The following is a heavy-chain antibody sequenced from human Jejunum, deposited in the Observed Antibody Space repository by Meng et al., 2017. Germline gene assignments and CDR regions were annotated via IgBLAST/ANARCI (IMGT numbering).Heavy chain of an antibody. V-gene: IGHV3-21*01. J-gene: IGHJ3*02. CDR3: AKSAGIESYAFEI. Sequence: ESLKISFQASGFTFRTSCMDWVRQAPGKGLEWVASISWSSTYKYYADSVKGRFFISRDDADKSLYLQMNSLRVDDTAMYYCAKSAGIESYAFEIWGQGTMVTVSS. CDR1: GFTFRTSC. D-gene: IGHD1-14*01. CDR2: ISWSSTYK.